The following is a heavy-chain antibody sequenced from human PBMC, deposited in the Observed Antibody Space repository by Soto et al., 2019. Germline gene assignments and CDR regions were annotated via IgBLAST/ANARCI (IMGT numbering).Heavy chain of an antibody. CDR2: ISYDGSKK. CDR3: AKGQHCSTTSCYFYYYGVDV. J-gene: IGHJ6*02. Sequence: QVQLVESGGGVVQPGRSLRLSCAASGFTFSTYVMHWVRQAPGKGLEWVAAISYDGSKKYYADSVKGRLTISRDNSKNTVYLHMNSLRGEDTAVYYCAKGQHCSTTSCYFYYYGVDVWGQGTTVAVSS. V-gene: IGHV3-30*18. CDR1: GFTFSTYV. D-gene: IGHD2-2*01.